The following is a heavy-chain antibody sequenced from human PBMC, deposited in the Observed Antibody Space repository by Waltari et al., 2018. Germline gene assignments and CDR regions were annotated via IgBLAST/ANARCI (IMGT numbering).Heavy chain of an antibody. V-gene: IGHV1-46*01. CDR3: ARDGRPPYYFDY. CDR2: INPSGGST. Sequence: QVQLVQSGAEVKKPGASVTVSCKSSGYTFTSHYMPGVRQAPGQGLEWMGMINPSGGSTSYAQEFQGRLTMARDTSTSTVYMELSSLRSDDTAVYYCARDGRPPYYFDYWGQGTLVTVSS. D-gene: IGHD6-25*01. J-gene: IGHJ4*02. CDR1: GYTFTSHY.